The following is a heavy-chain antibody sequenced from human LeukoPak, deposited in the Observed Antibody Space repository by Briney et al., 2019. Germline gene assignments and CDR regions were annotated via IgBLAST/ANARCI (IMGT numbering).Heavy chain of an antibody. Sequence: GGSLRLSCAASGFTFSSYAMHWVRQAPGKGLEWVAVISYDGSNKYYADSVKGRFTISRDNAKNSLYLQMSSLRAEDTAVYYCARYYDSSGYYGRHDYWGQGTLVTVSS. CDR2: ISYDGSNK. J-gene: IGHJ4*02. CDR1: GFTFSSYA. D-gene: IGHD3-22*01. V-gene: IGHV3-30-3*01. CDR3: ARYYDSSGYYGRHDY.